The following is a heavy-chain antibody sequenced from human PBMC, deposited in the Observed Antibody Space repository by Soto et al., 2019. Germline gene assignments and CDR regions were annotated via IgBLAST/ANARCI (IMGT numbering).Heavy chain of an antibody. CDR1: GFTFDDYA. CDR3: TKTTLGDCTSTSCYGSYYSGMDV. J-gene: IGHJ6*02. D-gene: IGHD2-2*01. Sequence: GGSLRLSCVASGFTFDDYAMHGVRQAPGKGLEWVSGISWNSGTIGYADSVKGRFTISRDNAKSSLFLQMNSLRVEDTALYYCTKTTLGDCTSTSCYGSYYSGMDVWGQGTTVTVSS. V-gene: IGHV3-9*01. CDR2: ISWNSGTI.